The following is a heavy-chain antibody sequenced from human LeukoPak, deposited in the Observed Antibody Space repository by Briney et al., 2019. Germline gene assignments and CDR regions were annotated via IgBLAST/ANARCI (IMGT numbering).Heavy chain of an antibody. V-gene: IGHV3-11*04. CDR3: ARVQRWPTCFDY. D-gene: IGHD6-19*01. J-gene: IGHJ4*02. CDR2: ISGSGTTV. Sequence: GGSLRLSCAAPGFTFSDYYMSWIRQAPGKGLEWVSYISGSGTTVYYADSVKGRFTISRDNANISLYLQMNSLRAEDTAMYYCARVQRWPTCFDYWGQGTLVTVSS. CDR1: GFTFSDYY.